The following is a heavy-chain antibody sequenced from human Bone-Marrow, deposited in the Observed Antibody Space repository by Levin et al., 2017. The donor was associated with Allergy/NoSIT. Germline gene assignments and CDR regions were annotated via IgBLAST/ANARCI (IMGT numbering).Heavy chain of an antibody. Sequence: SGPTLVKPTQTLTLTCTFSGFSLSSSGVGVGWIRQPPGKALEWLALIYWTDDKRYNSSLNSRLTITKDTSKNQVVLTMTNMDPVDSATYYCVRRSTFSYCASNSCLNWFDSWGQGTLVIVSS. CDR1: GFSLSSSGVG. CDR3: VRRSTFSYCASNSCLNWFDS. V-gene: IGHV2-5*01. D-gene: IGHD2-2*01. J-gene: IGHJ5*01. CDR2: IYWTDDK.